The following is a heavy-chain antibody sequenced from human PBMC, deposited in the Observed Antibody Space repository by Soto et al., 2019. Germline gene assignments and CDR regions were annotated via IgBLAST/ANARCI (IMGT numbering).Heavy chain of an antibody. CDR2: INHSGST. V-gene: IGHV4-34*01. D-gene: IGHD3-3*01. Sequence: SETLSLTCAVYGGSFSGYYWSWIRQPPGKGLEWIGEINHSGSTNYNPSLKSRVTISVDTSKNRFSLKLSSVTAADTAVYYCARANDFWSGYYWGDYYYYYGMDVWGQGTTVTVSS. J-gene: IGHJ6*02. CDR3: ARANDFWSGYYWGDYYYYYGMDV. CDR1: GGSFSGYY.